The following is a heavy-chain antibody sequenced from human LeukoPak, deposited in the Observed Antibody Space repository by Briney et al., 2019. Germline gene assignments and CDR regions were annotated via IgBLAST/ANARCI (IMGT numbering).Heavy chain of an antibody. CDR1: GFTVSPYG. CDR3: AGDFDY. V-gene: IGHV3-30*02. Sequence: GGSLRLSCAASGFTVSPYGMHWGCQAPGKGLEWVTFIRFDGSNEYYTASVKGRFTISRDNSKNTLYLQMNSLRPEDTAVYYCAGDFDYWGQGTLVTVSS. CDR2: IRFDGSNE. J-gene: IGHJ4*02.